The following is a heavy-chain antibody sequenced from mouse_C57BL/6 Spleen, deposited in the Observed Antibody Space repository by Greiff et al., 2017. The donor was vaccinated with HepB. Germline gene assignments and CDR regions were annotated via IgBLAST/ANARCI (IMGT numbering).Heavy chain of an antibody. Sequence: VQLQQSGAELVKPGASVKLSCKASGFTFTSYWMHWVKQRPGQGLEWIGMIHPNSGSTNYNEKFKSKATLTVDKSSSTAYMQLSSLTSEDSAVYYCASPTTVVATDYAMDYWGQGTSVTVSS. CDR3: ASPTTVVATDYAMDY. J-gene: IGHJ4*01. V-gene: IGHV1-64*01. CDR2: IHPNSGST. CDR1: GFTFTSYW. D-gene: IGHD1-1*01.